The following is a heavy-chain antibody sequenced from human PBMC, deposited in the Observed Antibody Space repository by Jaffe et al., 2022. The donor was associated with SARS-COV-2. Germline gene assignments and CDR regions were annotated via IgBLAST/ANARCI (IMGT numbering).Heavy chain of an antibody. CDR1: GFTFSNYW. D-gene: IGHD3-3*01. J-gene: IGHJ4*02. CDR2: IKQDGSEK. CDR3: ASLIANHDPWSTVDY. Sequence: EVQLVESGGGLVQPGGSLRLSCAASGFTFSNYWMSWVRQAPGKGLEWVANIKQDGSEKYYVDSVKGRFTISRDNAKNSLYLQMNSLRAEDTSVYYCASLIANHDPWSTVDYWGQGTLVTVSS. V-gene: IGHV3-7*01.